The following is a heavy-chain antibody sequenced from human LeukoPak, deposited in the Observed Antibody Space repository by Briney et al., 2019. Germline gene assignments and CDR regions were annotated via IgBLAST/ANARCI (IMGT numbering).Heavy chain of an antibody. V-gene: IGHV1-69*04. CDR2: IIPILGIA. CDR1: GGTFSSYA. D-gene: IGHD2-2*02. Sequence: ASVKVSCEASGGTFSSYAISWVRQAPGQGLEWMGRIIPILGIANYAQKFQGRVTITADKSTSTAYMELSSLRFEDTAVYYCARAYCSGSGCYTYWAVDYWGQGTLVTVSS. J-gene: IGHJ4*02. CDR3: ARAYCSGSGCYTYWAVDY.